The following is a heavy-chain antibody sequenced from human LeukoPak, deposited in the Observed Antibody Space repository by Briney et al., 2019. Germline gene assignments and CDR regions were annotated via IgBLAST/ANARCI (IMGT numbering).Heavy chain of an antibody. CDR3: AKVSLVSSPGDY. CDR2: ISGSGGST. CDR1: VFTFSSYA. V-gene: IGHV3-23*01. D-gene: IGHD2/OR15-2a*01. J-gene: IGHJ4*02. Sequence: GGSLRLSCAASVFTFSSYAMSLVRQAPGKGLEWVSAISGSGGSTYYADSVKGRFTISRDNSKNTLYLQMNSLRAEDTAVYYCAKVSLVSSPGDYWGQGTLVTVSS.